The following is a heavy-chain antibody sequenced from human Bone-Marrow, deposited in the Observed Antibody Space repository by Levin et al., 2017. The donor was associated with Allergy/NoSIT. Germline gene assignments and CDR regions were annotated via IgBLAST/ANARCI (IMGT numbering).Heavy chain of an antibody. J-gene: IGHJ3*02. CDR1: GYSFTNYA. D-gene: IGHD6-13*01. Sequence: GASVKVSCKTSGYSFTNYAMHWVRQAPGQSLEWMGWINTGNGNTKYSQKFQGRGTITRDTSASTVYMELSSLRSEDSAVYYCARDLKVFSSSWYFSFDAFDIWGQGTRVTVSS. V-gene: IGHV1-3*04. CDR2: INTGNGNT. CDR3: ARDLKVFSSSWYFSFDAFDI.